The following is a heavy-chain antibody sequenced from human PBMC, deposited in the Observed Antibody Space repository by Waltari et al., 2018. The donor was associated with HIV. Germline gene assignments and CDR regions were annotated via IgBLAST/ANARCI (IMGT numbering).Heavy chain of an antibody. V-gene: IGHV4-39*01. D-gene: IGHD3-22*01. Sequence: QLQLQESGPGLVKPSETLSLTCTVSGGSISSSSSYWGWIRQPPGKGLEWIGSIYYSGSTYYNPSLKSRVTISVDTSKNQFSLKLSSVTAADTAVYYCARYYYDSSGTLDYWGQGTLVTVSS. CDR3: ARYYYDSSGTLDY. CDR1: GGSISSSSSY. J-gene: IGHJ4*02. CDR2: IYYSGST.